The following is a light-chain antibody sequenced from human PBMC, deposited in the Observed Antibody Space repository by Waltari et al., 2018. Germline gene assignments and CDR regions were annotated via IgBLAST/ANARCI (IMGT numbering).Light chain of an antibody. CDR1: RSHIGAGQD. J-gene: IGLJ3*02. CDR2: GNN. CDR3: QSFDNNLSGGVV. V-gene: IGLV1-40*01. Sequence: QSVLTQPTSVSGAPGQRVTISCTGSRSHIGAGQDVPWYQAFPGTAPKLLIYGNNNRPSGVPDRFSGSKSGSSASLAINGLQAEDEADYYCQSFDNNLSGGVVFGGGTKVTVL.